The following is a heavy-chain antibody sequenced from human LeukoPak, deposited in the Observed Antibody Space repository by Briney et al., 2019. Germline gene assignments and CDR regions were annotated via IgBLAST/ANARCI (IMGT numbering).Heavy chain of an antibody. J-gene: IGHJ4*02. Sequence: ASVKVSCKASGYTFTGYYMHWVRQAPGQGLGWKGWINPNSGGTNYAQKFQGRVTMTRDTSISTAYMELSRLRSDDTAVYYCARVEDYGDRFDYWGQGTLVTVSS. D-gene: IGHD4-17*01. V-gene: IGHV1-2*02. CDR3: ARVEDYGDRFDY. CDR2: INPNSGGT. CDR1: GYTFTGYY.